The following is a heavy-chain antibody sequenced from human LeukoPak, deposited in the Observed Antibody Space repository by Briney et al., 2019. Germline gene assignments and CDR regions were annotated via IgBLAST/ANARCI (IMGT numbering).Heavy chain of an antibody. J-gene: IGHJ4*02. V-gene: IGHV4-4*02. CDR3: ARGDSSGYPDY. CDR1: GGSIGSSKW. D-gene: IGHD3-22*01. CDR2: IYQSGST. Sequence: SETLSLTCAVSGGSIGSSKWWSWVRQPPGKGLEWIGEIYQSGSTNYNASLKSRVTISVDKSKDQFSLKLTSVTAADTAVYYCARGDSSGYPDYWGQGSLVTVSS.